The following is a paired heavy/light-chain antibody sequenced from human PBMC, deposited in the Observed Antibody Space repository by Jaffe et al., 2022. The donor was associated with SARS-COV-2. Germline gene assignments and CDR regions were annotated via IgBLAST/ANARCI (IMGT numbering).Light chain of an antibody. J-gene: IGKJ3*01. CDR2: GAS. Sequence: EIVLTQSPGTLSLSPGERATLSCRASQSVSSSYLAWYQQKPGQAPRLLIYGASSRATGIPDRFSGSGSGTDFTLTISRLEPEDFAVYYCQQYGSSPEFTFGPGTKVDIK. CDR3: QQYGSSPEFT. V-gene: IGKV3-20*01. CDR1: QSVSSSY.
Heavy chain of an antibody. V-gene: IGHV4-39*01. D-gene: IGHD2-15*01. CDR2: IYYSGST. CDR1: GGSISSSSYY. CDR3: ASIVVVVAATYHYYGMDV. J-gene: IGHJ6*02. Sequence: QLQLQESGPGLVKPSETLSLTCTVSGGSISSSSYYWGWIRQPPGKGLEWIGSIYYSGSTYYNPSLKSRVTISVDTSKNQFSLKLSSVTAADTAVYYCASIVVVVAATYHYYGMDVWGQGTTVTVSS.